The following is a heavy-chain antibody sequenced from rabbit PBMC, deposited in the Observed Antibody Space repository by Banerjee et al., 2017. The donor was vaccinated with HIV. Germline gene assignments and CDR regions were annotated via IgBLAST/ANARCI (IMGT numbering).Heavy chain of an antibody. J-gene: IGHJ4*01. D-gene: IGHD1-1*01. Sequence: QEQLEESGGDLVKPEGSLTLTCTASGFSFSSSYYMCWVRQAPGKGLEWIGCIWSGSGATYYATWAKGRFTISKTSSTTVTLQMTSLTAADTATYLCARSGSISYFKLWGQGTLVTVS. CDR3: ARSGSISYFKL. CDR1: GFSFSSSYY. CDR2: IWSGSGAT. V-gene: IGHV1S45*01.